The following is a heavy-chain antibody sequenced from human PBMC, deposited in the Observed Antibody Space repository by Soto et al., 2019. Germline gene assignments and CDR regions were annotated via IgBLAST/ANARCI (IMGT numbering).Heavy chain of an antibody. Sequence: PGGSLRLSCAASGFTFSSYGMHWVRQAPGKGLEWVAVISYDGSNKYYADSVKGRFTISRDNSKNTLYLQMNSLRAEDTAVYYCAKDCFPLSSSLLDYWGQGSLVTVSS. D-gene: IGHD2-2*01. V-gene: IGHV3-30*18. CDR1: GFTFSSYG. CDR2: ISYDGSNK. CDR3: AKDCFPLSSSLLDY. J-gene: IGHJ4*02.